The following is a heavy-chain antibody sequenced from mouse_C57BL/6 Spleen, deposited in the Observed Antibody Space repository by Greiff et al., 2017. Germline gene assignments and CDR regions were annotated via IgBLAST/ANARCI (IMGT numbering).Heavy chain of an antibody. CDR2: IYPGSGST. Sequence: VQLQQPGAELVKPGASVKMSCKASGYTFTSYWITWVKPRPGQGLEWIGDIYPGSGSTKYNEKFKSKATLTVDTSSSTAYMQLSSLTSEDSAVYYCAREEGVYGRSPFDYWGQGTTRTVSS. V-gene: IGHV1-55*01. CDR1: GYTFTSYW. J-gene: IGHJ2*01. CDR3: AREEGVYGRSPFDY. D-gene: IGHD1-1*01.